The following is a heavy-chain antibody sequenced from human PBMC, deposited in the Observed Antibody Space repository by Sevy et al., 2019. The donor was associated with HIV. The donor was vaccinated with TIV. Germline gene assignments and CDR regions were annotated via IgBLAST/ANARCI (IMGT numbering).Heavy chain of an antibody. Sequence: GGSLRLSCAASGFTFISYGMHWVRQAPGKGLEWVAFIRYDGSNKYYADSVKGRFTISRDNSKNTLYLQMNSLRAEDTAVYYCAKDSGSYYDEDFQHWGQGTLVTVSS. D-gene: IGHD1-26*01. J-gene: IGHJ1*01. CDR1: GFTFISYG. CDR3: AKDSGSYYDEDFQH. CDR2: IRYDGSNK. V-gene: IGHV3-30*02.